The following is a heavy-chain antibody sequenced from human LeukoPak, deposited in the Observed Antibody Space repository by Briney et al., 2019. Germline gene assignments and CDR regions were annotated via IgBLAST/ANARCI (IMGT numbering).Heavy chain of an antibody. D-gene: IGHD2-2*01. CDR1: GFTFSGAW. J-gene: IGHJ4*02. V-gene: IGHV3-74*01. CDR3: ARVSGPGMNEYYHL. CDR2: INDDGSST. Sequence: GGSLRLSCAASGFTFSGAWMHWVRQAPGKGLMWVSRINDDGSSTRHADSVKGRFTISRDNAKNTLYLQMNSLRAEDTAVYYCARVSGPGMNEYYHLWGQGTPVTVSS.